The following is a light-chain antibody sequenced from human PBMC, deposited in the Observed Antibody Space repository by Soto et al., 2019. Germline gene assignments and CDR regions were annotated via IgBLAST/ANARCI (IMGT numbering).Light chain of an antibody. CDR1: SSDVGGYNY. CDR2: EVS. CDR3: SSFTSSSTFV. Sequence: QSALTQPASGSGSPGQSITISCTGTSSDVGGYNYVSWYQQHPGKAPKLMSYEVSNRPSGVSNRFSGSKSGNTASLNISGLQAEDEADYYCSSFTSSSTFVFGNGTKLTVL. J-gene: IGLJ1*01. V-gene: IGLV2-14*01.